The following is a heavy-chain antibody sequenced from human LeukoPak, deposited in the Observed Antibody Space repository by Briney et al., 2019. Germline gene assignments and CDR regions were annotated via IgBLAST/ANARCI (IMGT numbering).Heavy chain of an antibody. CDR1: GYTFTSYD. J-gene: IGHJ4*02. V-gene: IGHV1-8*01. Sequence: ASVKVSCKASGYTFTSYDINWVRQATGQVLGWMGWMNPNSGNTGYAQKFQGRVTMTRNTSISTAYMELSSLRSEDTAVYYYARAPVGTTPSIDYWGQGTLVTVSS. CDR3: ARAPVGTTPSIDY. CDR2: MNPNSGNT. D-gene: IGHD1-14*01.